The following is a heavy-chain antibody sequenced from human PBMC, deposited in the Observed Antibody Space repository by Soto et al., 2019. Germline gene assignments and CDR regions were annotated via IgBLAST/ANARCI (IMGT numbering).Heavy chain of an antibody. CDR3: ARDRGVGATGYYYGMDV. Sequence: SETLSLTCTVSGGSMRNYFWTWIRQPPGKGLEWIGYIYYSGSTNYNPSLKSRVTISVDTSKNQFSLKLSSVTAADTAVYYCARDRGVGATGYYYGMDVWGQGTTVTVSS. V-gene: IGHV4-59*01. CDR2: IYYSGST. J-gene: IGHJ6*02. CDR1: GGSMRNYF. D-gene: IGHD1-26*01.